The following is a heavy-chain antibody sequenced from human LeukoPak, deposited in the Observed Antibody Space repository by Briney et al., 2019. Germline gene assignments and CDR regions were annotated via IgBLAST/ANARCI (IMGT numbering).Heavy chain of an antibody. CDR1: GYSISSGYY. D-gene: IGHD1-1*01. CDR3: ASPGKYDNSPIDY. Sequence: PSETLSLTCAVSGYSISSGYYWGWIRQPPGERLGWIGSISRSGTTSYTPSLQSRVTISVDTSKNQFSLKLSSVTATDAAVYYCASPGKYDNSPIDYWGPGTLVTVSS. V-gene: IGHV4-38-2*01. J-gene: IGHJ4*02. CDR2: ISRSGTT.